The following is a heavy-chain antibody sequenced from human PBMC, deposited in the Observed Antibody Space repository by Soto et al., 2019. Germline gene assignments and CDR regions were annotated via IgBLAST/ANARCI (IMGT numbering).Heavy chain of an antibody. D-gene: IGHD6-19*01. J-gene: IGHJ3*02. V-gene: IGHV1-2*02. Sequence: ASVKVSCKASGYTFTSYYMHWVRQAPGQGLEWMGMINPNSGSTNYAQKLQGRVTMTRDTSISTAYMELSRLRSDDTAVYYCARHSSGSLGFDIWGQGTMVTVSS. CDR1: GYTFTSYY. CDR2: INPNSGST. CDR3: ARHSSGSLGFDI.